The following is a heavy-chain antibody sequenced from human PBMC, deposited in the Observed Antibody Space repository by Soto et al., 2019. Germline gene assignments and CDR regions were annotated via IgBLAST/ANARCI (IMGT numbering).Heavy chain of an antibody. CDR3: ARGAHTYGHIGY. D-gene: IGHD5-18*01. V-gene: IGHV4-30-4*01. CDR2: IYYSVST. CDR1: GDSINTADYF. J-gene: IGHJ4*02. Sequence: PSETLSLTCSVYGDSINTADYFWTWILHTPGKGLEWIGSIYYSVSTYYNPSLKSRITISVDTSKNLFSLKVASVISTDTARYYCARGAHTYGHIGYWSQGTTVTVSS.